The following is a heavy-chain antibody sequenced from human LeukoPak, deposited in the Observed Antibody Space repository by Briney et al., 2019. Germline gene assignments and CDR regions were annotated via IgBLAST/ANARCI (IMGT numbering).Heavy chain of an antibody. J-gene: IGHJ6*02. CDR3: ARGDCSSSSCSGFYGMDV. D-gene: IGHD2-2*01. Sequence: SETLSLTCTVSVGSVGSISGYSWSWIRQPAGKGLEWIGHITTTGSTNYNPSLRSRVTMSVDTSKNQFSLKLSSVTAADTAVYYCARGDCSSSSCSGFYGMDVWGQGTTVTVSS. CDR2: ITTTGST. CDR1: VGSVGSISGYS. V-gene: IGHV4-4*07.